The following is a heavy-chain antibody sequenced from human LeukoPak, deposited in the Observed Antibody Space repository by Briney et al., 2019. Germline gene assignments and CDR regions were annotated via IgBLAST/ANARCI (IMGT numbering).Heavy chain of an antibody. CDR2: ISPGGNTI. V-gene: IGHV3-11*01. D-gene: IGHD6-19*01. CDR3: AAGRDIAVAGPGGYFDY. CDR1: GFTFSDYH. J-gene: IGHJ4*02. Sequence: GGSLRLSCAASGFTFSDYHMNWIRQAPGKGLEWVSYISPGGNTIYFADSVNGRFTLSRNSARNSLSLQMNSLTAEDTAVYYCAAGRDIAVAGPGGYFDYWGRGTLVTVSS.